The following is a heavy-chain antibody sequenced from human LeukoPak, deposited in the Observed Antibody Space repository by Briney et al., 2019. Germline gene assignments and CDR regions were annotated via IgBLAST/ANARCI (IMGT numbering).Heavy chain of an antibody. Sequence: GAVKVSCKASGYTFTSYGISWVRQAPGQGLEWMGWISAYNGNTNYAQKLQGRVTMTTDTSTSTAYMEVRSLRSDDTAVYYCARDPSPMITFGGVIVPTADYWGQGTLVTVSS. D-gene: IGHD3-16*02. CDR1: GYTFTSYG. CDR3: ARDPSPMITFGGVIVPTADY. CDR2: ISAYNGNT. J-gene: IGHJ4*02. V-gene: IGHV1-18*01.